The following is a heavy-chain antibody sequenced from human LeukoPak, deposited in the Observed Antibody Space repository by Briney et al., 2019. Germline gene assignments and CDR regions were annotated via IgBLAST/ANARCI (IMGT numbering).Heavy chain of an antibody. CDR3: AREDSERPTVAGHIDY. V-gene: IGHV1-18*04. CDR2: MSAYNGNT. CDR1: GYTFTGYY. Sequence: ASVKVSCKASGYTFTGYYMHWVRQAPGLGLEWMGWMSAYNGNTNYAQKVQGRVTMTTDTSTSTAYMELRSLRSDDTAVYYCAREDSERPTVAGHIDYWGQGTLVTVSS. D-gene: IGHD6-19*01. J-gene: IGHJ4*02.